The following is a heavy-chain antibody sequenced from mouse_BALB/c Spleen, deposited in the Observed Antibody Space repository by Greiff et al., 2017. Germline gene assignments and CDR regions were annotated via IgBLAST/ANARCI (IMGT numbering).Heavy chain of an antibody. CDR1: GFTFSSYG. Sequence: EVMLVESGGDLVKPGGSLKLSCAASGFTFSSYGMSWVRQTPDKRLEWVATISSGGSYTYYPDSVKGRFTISRDNAKNTLYLQMSSLKSEDTAMYYCARRRDVYFDYWGQGTTLTVSS. V-gene: IGHV5-6*02. CDR2: ISSGGSYT. J-gene: IGHJ2*01. CDR3: ARRRDVYFDY. D-gene: IGHD3-1*01.